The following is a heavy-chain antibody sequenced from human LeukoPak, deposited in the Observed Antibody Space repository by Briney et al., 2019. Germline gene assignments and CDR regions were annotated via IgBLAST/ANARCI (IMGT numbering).Heavy chain of an antibody. J-gene: IGHJ4*02. Sequence: QPGGSLRLSCAASGLTFSTYNMNWVRQAPGKGLEWVSYIDSSNSPTYYADSVKGRFTISRDNSKNTLYLQMNSLRADDTAVYYCAKGKDCWGQGTLVTVSS. CDR1: GLTFSTYN. CDR3: AKGKDC. CDR2: IDSSNSPT. V-gene: IGHV3-48*01.